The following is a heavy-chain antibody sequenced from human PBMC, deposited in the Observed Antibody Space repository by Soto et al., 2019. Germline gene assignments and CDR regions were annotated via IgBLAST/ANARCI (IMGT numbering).Heavy chain of an antibody. CDR3: ARSITIFGGWFDP. CDR1: GGSISSGDYY. Sequence: SETLSLTCTVSGGSISSGDYYWSWIRQPPGKGLEWIGYIYCSGGTYYNPSLKSRVTISVDTSKNQFSLKLSSVTAADTAVYYCARSITIFGGWFDPWGQGTLVTVSS. J-gene: IGHJ5*02. CDR2: IYCSGGT. V-gene: IGHV4-30-4*01. D-gene: IGHD3-3*01.